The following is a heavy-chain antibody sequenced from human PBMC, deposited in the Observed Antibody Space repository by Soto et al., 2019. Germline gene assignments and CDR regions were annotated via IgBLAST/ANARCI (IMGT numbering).Heavy chain of an antibody. CDR1: GGSISSYY. V-gene: IGHV4-59*08. CDR3: ARHGRNSWLTDY. J-gene: IGHJ4*02. D-gene: IGHD2-2*01. Sequence: QVQLQESGPGLVKPSETLSLTSTVSGGSISSYYWSWIRQPPGKGLEWIGYIYYSGSTNYNPSLKRRVTISVDTSKNQFSLKLSSVTAADTAVYYCARHGRNSWLTDYWGQGTLVTVSS. CDR2: IYYSGST.